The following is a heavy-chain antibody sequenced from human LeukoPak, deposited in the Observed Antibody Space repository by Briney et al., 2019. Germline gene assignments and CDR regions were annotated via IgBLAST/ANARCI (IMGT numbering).Heavy chain of an antibody. CDR2: IYYSGTT. D-gene: IGHD3-9*01. J-gene: IGHJ4*02. Sequence: SFTSYWIGWVRQMPGKGREWIGNIYYSGTTYYNPSLKSRLTISVDTSQRQFSLRLTSVTAADTALYYCTRGSYDVLTGFSTLGEYWGQGALVTVSS. CDR3: TRGSYDVLTGFSTLGEY. V-gene: IGHV4-39*01. CDR1: SFTSYW.